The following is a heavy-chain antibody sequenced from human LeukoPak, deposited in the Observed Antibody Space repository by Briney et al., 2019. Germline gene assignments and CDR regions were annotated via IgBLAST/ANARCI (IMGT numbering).Heavy chain of an antibody. V-gene: IGHV4-31*03. J-gene: IGHJ4*02. CDR1: GGSISSGGYY. D-gene: IGHD5-24*01. Sequence: SETLSLTCTVSGGSISSGGYYWSWIRQHPGKGLEWIGYIYYSGSTYYNPSLKSRVTISVDTSKNQFSLKLSSVTAADTAVYYCARSAYKMATIDYWGQGTLVTVPS. CDR2: IYYSGST. CDR3: ARSAYKMATIDY.